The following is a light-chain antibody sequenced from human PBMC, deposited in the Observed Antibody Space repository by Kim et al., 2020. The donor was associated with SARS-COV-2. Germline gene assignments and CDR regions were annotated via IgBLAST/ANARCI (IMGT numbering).Light chain of an antibody. CDR1: QSVSSSY. J-gene: IGKJ2*01. V-gene: IGKV3-20*01. Sequence: EIVLTQSPGTLSLSPGEGATLSCRASQSVSSSYLAWYQQKPGQAPRLLIYGASSRATDIPDRFSGSGSGTDFTLTISRLEPEDFAVYYCQQYGSSPYTFGQGTKLEI. CDR3: QQYGSSPYT. CDR2: GAS.